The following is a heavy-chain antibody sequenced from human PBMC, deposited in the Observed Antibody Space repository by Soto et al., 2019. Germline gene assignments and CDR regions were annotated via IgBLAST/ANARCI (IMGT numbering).Heavy chain of an antibody. J-gene: IGHJ4*02. CDR2: ISSSSSTI. Sequence: GGSLSLSCAASGFTFSSYSMNWVRQAPGKGLEWVSYISSSSSTIYYADSVKGRFTISRDNAKNSLYLQMNSLRDEDTAVYYCARDLVGPANYYDSSGYYGRFDYWGQGTLVTVSS. V-gene: IGHV3-48*02. D-gene: IGHD3-22*01. CDR1: GFTFSSYS. CDR3: ARDLVGPANYYDSSGYYGRFDY.